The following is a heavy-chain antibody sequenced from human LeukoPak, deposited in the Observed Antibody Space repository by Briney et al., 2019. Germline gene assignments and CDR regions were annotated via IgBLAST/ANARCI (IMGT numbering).Heavy chain of an antibody. J-gene: IGHJ4*02. CDR3: ARVNTPVATFDY. CDR2: ISHSATT. Sequence: PETLSLTCNVSGYSFSSTFYGAWIRQPPGEGLEWIATISHSATTYYTPSLKSRLTMSVDTSKNQFSLKLSSVTVADTAVNYCARVNTPVATFDYWGQGTLVTVSS. D-gene: IGHD2-15*01. CDR1: GYSFSSTFY. V-gene: IGHV4-38-2*02.